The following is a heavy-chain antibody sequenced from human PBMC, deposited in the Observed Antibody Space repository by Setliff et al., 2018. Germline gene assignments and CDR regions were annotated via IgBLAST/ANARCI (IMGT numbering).Heavy chain of an antibody. D-gene: IGHD4-17*01. Sequence: GGSLRLSCAASGITFSSYAMNWVRQAPGKGLGWVSAISDSGGSAYYADSVKGRYTISRDNSKNTLYLQMTSLRAEDTAVYYCAKSMTTEIYFDYWGQGTLVTVSS. V-gene: IGHV3-23*01. CDR2: ISDSGGSA. J-gene: IGHJ4*02. CDR1: GITFSSYA. CDR3: AKSMTTEIYFDY.